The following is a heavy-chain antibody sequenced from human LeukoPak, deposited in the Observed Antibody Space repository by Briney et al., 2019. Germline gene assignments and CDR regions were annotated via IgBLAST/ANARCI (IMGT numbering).Heavy chain of an antibody. V-gene: IGHV4-59*01. CDR2: IYYSGST. Sequence: SSETLSLTCTVSGGSISSYYWSWIRQPPGKGLEWIGYIYYSGSTNYNPSLKGRVTISVDTSKNQFSLKLSSVTAADTAVYYCAGGKSDYDYWGQGTLVTVSS. CDR1: GGSISSYY. J-gene: IGHJ4*02. D-gene: IGHD3-16*01. CDR3: AGGKSDYDY.